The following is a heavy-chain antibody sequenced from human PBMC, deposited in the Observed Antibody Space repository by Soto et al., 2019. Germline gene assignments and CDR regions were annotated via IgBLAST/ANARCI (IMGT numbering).Heavy chain of an antibody. D-gene: IGHD6-6*01. CDR1: GFTFDEYT. Sequence: EVLLEESGGAVVQPGGSLRVSCVASGFTFDEYTMHWVRQAPGKGLEWISLISWDGGTTYYADSVKGLFTISRDTGKNSLYLQMDSLRAEDTALYSCTKVKKKYRTTSGVDFGSWGQGTLGSVAS. J-gene: IGHJ4*02. CDR3: TKVKKKYRTTSGVDFGS. CDR2: ISWDGGTT. V-gene: IGHV3-43*01.